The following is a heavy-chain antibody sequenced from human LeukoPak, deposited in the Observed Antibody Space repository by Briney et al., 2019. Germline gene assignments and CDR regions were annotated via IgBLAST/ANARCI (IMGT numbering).Heavy chain of an antibody. CDR2: FSNSGRT. CDR1: GGSIRNYY. D-gene: IGHD3-22*01. Sequence: PSETLSLTCTVSGGSIRNYYCNWIRLPPGKGLEWIGSFSNSGRTNSNPSLKTRVTISVHTSQNQFSLRLTSVTAADTAVYYCARSSYYDDAFDLGGEGPGHSVSS. J-gene: IGHJ4*02. CDR3: ARSSYYDDAFDL. V-gene: IGHV4-59*01.